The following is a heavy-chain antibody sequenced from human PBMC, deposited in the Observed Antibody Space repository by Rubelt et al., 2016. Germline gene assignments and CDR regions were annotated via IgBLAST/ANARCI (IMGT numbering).Heavy chain of an antibody. CDR3: AKTYRWELLRGRPNWFDY. Sequence: VESGGGLVQPGGSLRLSCAASGFTFSSYGMHWVRQAPGKGLEWVAFTRKDESDKYYADSVTGRFTISRDNSKNTLYLQMNSLRAEDTAIYYCAKTYRWELLRGRPNWFDYWGQGTLVTVSS. D-gene: IGHD1-26*01. J-gene: IGHJ5*01. CDR2: TRKDESDK. V-gene: IGHV3-30*02. CDR1: GFTFSSYG.